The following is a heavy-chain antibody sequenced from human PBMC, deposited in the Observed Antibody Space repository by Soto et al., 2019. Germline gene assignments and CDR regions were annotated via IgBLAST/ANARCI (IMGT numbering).Heavy chain of an antibody. CDR3: ARGIRIYYGMDV. CDR2: LNGDGTTT. D-gene: IGHD2-15*01. J-gene: IGHJ6*02. Sequence: EVQLVESGGGLVQPGGSLRLSCEDSGFTFSSYWMHWVRQVPGKGLVWVSRLNGDGTTTNYADSVKGRFTISRDNAKNTVYLQMSSLRAEDTAVYYCARGIRIYYGMDVWGQGTTVTVSS. CDR1: GFTFSSYW. V-gene: IGHV3-74*01.